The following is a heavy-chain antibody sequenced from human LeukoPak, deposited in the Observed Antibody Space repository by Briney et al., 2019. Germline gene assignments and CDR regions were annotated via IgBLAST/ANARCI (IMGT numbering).Heavy chain of an antibody. CDR1: GYTFTGYY. D-gene: IGHD2-15*01. Sequence: ASVKVSCKASGYTFTGYYMHWVRQAPGQGLEWMGRINPNSGGTNYAQKFQGRVTMTRDTSISTAYMELSRLRSDDTAVYYCARDLGVVVAAYDAFGIWGQGTMVTVSS. CDR3: ARDLGVVVAAYDAFGI. CDR2: INPNSGGT. V-gene: IGHV1-2*06. J-gene: IGHJ3*02.